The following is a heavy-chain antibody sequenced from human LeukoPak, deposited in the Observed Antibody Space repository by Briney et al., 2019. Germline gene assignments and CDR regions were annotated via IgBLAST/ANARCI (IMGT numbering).Heavy chain of an antibody. D-gene: IGHD4-17*01. Sequence: ETLSLTCTVSGGSISSYYWSWIRQPPGKGLEWNGYIYNSGSTNYNRCLKSRCTLSLNTSKHQFSLKVSSVTAADTAGYYCASRPYGDYGWFDLWGQETLVTVSS. CDR3: ASRPYGDYGWFDL. CDR2: IYNSGST. V-gene: IGHV4-59*01. CDR1: GGSISSYY. J-gene: IGHJ5*02.